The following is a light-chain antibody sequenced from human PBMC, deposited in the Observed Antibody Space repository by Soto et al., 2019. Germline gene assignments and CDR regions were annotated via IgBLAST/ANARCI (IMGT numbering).Light chain of an antibody. J-gene: IGLJ1*01. CDR1: STDIGTYNY. V-gene: IGLV2-14*01. CDR3: SSYSTSYFYF. Sequence: QSVLTQPASVSGSPGQSITISCIGTSTDIGTYNYVAWYQQHPAKTPKLIIYHVTIRPSGISNRFSGSKSGSTASLTISGLRDEDEADYYCSSYSTSYFYFFGSGTKVTVL. CDR2: HVT.